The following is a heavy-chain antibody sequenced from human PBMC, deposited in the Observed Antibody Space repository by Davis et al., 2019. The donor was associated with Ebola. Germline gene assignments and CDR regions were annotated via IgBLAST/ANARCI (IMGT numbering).Heavy chain of an antibody. V-gene: IGHV3-23*01. CDR2: ISGSGGST. D-gene: IGHD2-21*02. Sequence: GESLIISCAASGFIFSSYAMGWVRQAPGEGLEWVSAISGSGGSTYYADSVKGRFTISRDNSKSTVYLQMTSLRVEDTAVYYCARGCGRDCQFYFDNWGRGTLVTVSS. CDR1: GFIFSSYA. CDR3: ARGCGRDCQFYFDN. J-gene: IGHJ4*02.